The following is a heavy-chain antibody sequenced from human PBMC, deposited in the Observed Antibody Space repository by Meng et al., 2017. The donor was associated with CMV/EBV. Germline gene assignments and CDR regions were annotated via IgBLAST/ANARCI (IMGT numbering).Heavy chain of an antibody. D-gene: IGHD3-3*01. CDR2: INHSGST. CDR1: GGSFSGYY. CDR3: AGASFWSGYYDY. Sequence: SETLSLTCAVYGGSFSGYYWSWIRQPPGKGLEWIGEINHSGSTNYNPSLKSRVTISGDTSKNQFSLKLSSVTAADTAVYYCAGASFWSGYYDYWGQGTLVTVSS. J-gene: IGHJ4*02. V-gene: IGHV4-34*01.